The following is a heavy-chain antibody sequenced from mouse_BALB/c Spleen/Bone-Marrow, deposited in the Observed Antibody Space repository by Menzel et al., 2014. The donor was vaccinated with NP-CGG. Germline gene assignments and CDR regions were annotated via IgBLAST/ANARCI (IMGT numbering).Heavy chain of an antibody. V-gene: IGHV14-3*02. Sequence: EVQLQQSGAELVKPGASVRLSCTASGFNIKDIYIHWMKQRPEQGLEWIGRIDPANGYTKFDPKFQDKATITADTSSNTANLQLGSLTSGDTAVYYCASSGTGGYFDCWGQGTTLTVSS. D-gene: IGHD3-3*01. CDR3: ASSGTGGYFDC. CDR1: GFNIKDIY. CDR2: IDPANGYT. J-gene: IGHJ2*01.